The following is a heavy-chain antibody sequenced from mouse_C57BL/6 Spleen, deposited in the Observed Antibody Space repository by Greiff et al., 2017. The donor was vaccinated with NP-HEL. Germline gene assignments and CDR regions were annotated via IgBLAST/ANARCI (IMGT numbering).Heavy chain of an antibody. CDR1: GYAFSRYW. CDR2: IYPGDGDT. CDR3: ARGAAWFAY. Sequence: VQGVESGAELVKPGASVKISCKASGYAFSRYWMNWVKQRPGKGLEWIGQIYPGDGDTNYNGKFKGKATLTADKSSSTAYMQLSSLTSEDSAVYFCARGAAWFAYWGQGTLVTVSA. J-gene: IGHJ3*01. V-gene: IGHV1-80*01.